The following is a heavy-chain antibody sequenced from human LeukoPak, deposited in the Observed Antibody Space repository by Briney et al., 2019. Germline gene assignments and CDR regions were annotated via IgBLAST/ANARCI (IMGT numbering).Heavy chain of an antibody. Sequence: PGGSLRLSCAASGFTFDDYGMQWVRQPPGKGLEWVSRISGDGGRRYYADSVKGRFTISRDNSKNSLYLQMNSLRTEDTALYYCAKDCSRATPGTCVDYWGQGTLVTVSS. D-gene: IGHD6-13*01. CDR2: ISGDGGRR. CDR1: GFTFDDYG. V-gene: IGHV3-43*02. CDR3: AKDCSRATPGTCVDY. J-gene: IGHJ4*02.